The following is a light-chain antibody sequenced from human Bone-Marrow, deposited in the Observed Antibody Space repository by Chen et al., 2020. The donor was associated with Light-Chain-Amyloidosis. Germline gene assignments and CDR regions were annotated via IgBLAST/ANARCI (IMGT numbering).Light chain of an antibody. Sequence: QSALTQPPSVSGSPGQSVTISCTGTSSDVGSYNRVSWYQQPPGTAPKLMIYEVSNRPSGVPDRFSGSKSGNTASLTISGLQTEDEADYFCSSYTITNTLVFGSGTRVTVL. V-gene: IGLV2-18*02. CDR2: EVS. CDR1: SSDVGSYNR. CDR3: SSYTITNTLV. J-gene: IGLJ1*01.